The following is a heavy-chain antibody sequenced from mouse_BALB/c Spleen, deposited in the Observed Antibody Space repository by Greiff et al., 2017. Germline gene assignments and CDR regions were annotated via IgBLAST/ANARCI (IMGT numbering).Heavy chain of an antibody. CDR3: ARHRDYFDY. V-gene: IGHV5-6-2*01. J-gene: IGHJ2*01. CDR1: GFTFSSYY. D-gene: IGHD3-3*01. Sequence: EVMLVESGGGLVKLGGSLKLSCAASGFTFSSYYMSWVRQTPEKRLELVAAINSNGGSTYYPDTVKGRFTISRDNAKNTLYLQMSSLKSEDTALYYCARHRDYFDYWGQGTTLTVSS. CDR2: INSNGGST.